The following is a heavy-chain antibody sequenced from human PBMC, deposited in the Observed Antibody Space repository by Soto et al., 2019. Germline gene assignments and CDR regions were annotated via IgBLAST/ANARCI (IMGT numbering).Heavy chain of an antibody. CDR2: ISYDGSNK. D-gene: IGHD3-3*01. V-gene: IGHV3-30*18. CDR3: AKDFYVFWSGYRNPNWFDP. Sequence: LGGSLRLSCAASGFTFSSYGMHWVRQAPGKGLEWVAVISYDGSNKYYADSVKGRFTISRDNSKNTLYLQMNSLRAEDTVVYYCAKDFYVFWSGYRNPNWFDPWGQGTLVTVSS. CDR1: GFTFSSYG. J-gene: IGHJ5*02.